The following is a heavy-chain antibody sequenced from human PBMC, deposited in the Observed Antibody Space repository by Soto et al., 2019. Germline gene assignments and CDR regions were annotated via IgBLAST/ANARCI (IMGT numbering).Heavy chain of an antibody. D-gene: IGHD4-17*01. CDR1: GGTLSNYA. Sequence: QVPLVQSGAEVKKPGSSVKVSCKAYGGTLSNYAFTWVRQGPGQGLEWMGGIIPIFNTANYAQKFQGRVTITADESTSTAYMEVNSLTSEDTAVYYCARVRPTDYVGNYNNGMDVWGQGTRVTVSS. CDR2: IIPIFNTA. V-gene: IGHV1-69*01. J-gene: IGHJ6*02. CDR3: ARVRPTDYVGNYNNGMDV.